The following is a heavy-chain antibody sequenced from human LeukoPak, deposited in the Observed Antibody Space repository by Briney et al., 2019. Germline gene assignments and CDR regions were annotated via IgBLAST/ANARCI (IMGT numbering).Heavy chain of an antibody. CDR1: GGSISSGDYY. Sequence: SQTLSLTCTVSGGSISSGDYYWSWVRQPPGKGLEWIGYIYHSGSTYYNPSLKSRVTISVDRSKNQFSLKLSSVTAADTAVYYCARQDCSGGSCLIDYWGQGTLVTVSS. J-gene: IGHJ4*02. D-gene: IGHD2-15*01. V-gene: IGHV4-30-2*01. CDR2: IYHSGST. CDR3: ARQDCSGGSCLIDY.